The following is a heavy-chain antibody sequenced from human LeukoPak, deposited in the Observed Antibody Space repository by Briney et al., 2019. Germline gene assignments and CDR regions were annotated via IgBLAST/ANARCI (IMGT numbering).Heavy chain of an antibody. V-gene: IGHV3-64D*06. D-gene: IGHD2-2*01. J-gene: IGHJ4*02. CDR2: XXXXGGST. CDR3: VKDSILKIVVVPAATYFDY. Sequence: GSLRLSCSASGFTFSSYAMHWVRQAPGKGLXXXXXXXXXGGSTYXXXXXKGXXXXXXXXXKXXXYLQMSSLRAEDTAVYYCVKDSILKIVVVPAATYFDYWGQGTLVTVSS. CDR1: GFTFSSYA.